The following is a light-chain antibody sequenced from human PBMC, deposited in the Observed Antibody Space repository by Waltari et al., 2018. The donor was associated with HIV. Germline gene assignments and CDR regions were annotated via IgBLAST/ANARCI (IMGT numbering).Light chain of an antibody. CDR1: SSNIATNY. J-gene: IGLJ1*01. Sequence: QSVLTQPPSVSATPGQKVTISCSGSSSNIATNYVSWYQHFPGTVPKLLIYDNHKRSSGIPDRVAGSKSGTSATLDISGLQTGDEAHYYCGTWDTSLSAWIFGTGTKVTVL. CDR3: GTWDTSLSAWI. V-gene: IGLV1-51*01. CDR2: DNH.